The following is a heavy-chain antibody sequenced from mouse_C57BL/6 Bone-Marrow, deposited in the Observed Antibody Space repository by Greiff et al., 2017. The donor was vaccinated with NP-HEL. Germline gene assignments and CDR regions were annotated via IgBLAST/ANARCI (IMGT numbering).Heavy chain of an antibody. D-gene: IGHD2-13*01. CDR2: ISSGSSTI. CDR1: GFTFSDYG. V-gene: IGHV5-17*01. Sequence: EVQLVESGGGLVKPGGSLKLSCAASGFTFSDYGMHWVRQAPEQGLEWVAYISSGSSTIYYADTVKGRFTISRDNAKNTLFLQMTSLSSEDTAMYYCARILTGDFDYWGQGTTLTVSS. CDR3: ARILTGDFDY. J-gene: IGHJ2*01.